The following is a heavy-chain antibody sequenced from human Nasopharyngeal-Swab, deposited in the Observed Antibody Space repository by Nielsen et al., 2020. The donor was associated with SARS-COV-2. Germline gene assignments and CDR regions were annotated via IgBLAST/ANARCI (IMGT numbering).Heavy chain of an antibody. D-gene: IGHD6-19*01. J-gene: IGHJ4*02. Sequence: LSLTCAASGFTFSSYAMSWVRQAPGKGLEWVSAISGSGGSTYYADSVKGRFTISRDNSKSTLYLQMNSLRAEDTAVYYCAKDRGWTCSSGWNYFDYWGQGTPVTVSS. CDR3: AKDRGWTCSSGWNYFDY. CDR2: ISGSGGST. V-gene: IGHV3-23*01. CDR1: GFTFSSYA.